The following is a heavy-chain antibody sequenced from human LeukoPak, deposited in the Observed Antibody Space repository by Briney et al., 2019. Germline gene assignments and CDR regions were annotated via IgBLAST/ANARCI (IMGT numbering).Heavy chain of an antibody. CDR2: ISDSGSST. CDR1: GFTFSRNA. V-gene: IGHV3-23*01. D-gene: IGHD1-26*01. CDR3: AKGLGGSLPFDY. J-gene: IGHJ4*02. Sequence: GGSLRLSCAASGFTFSRNAMSWVRQAPGKGLEWVSGISDSGSSTYYADSVKGRFTISRDNANNTLYLQMNSLRAEDTALYYCAKGLGGSLPFDYWGQGTLATVSS.